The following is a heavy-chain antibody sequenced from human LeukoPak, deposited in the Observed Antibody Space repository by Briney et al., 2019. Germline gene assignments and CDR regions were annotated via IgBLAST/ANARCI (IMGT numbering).Heavy chain of an antibody. CDR1: GVIISSYA. J-gene: IGHJ3*02. Sequence: AGGSLRLSCAASGVIISSYAMTWVRQAPGKGLEWVSSISGSAYSTIYADSVKGRFIISRDNSQNTLYLQMNSLRAEDTAVYYCARNGDMNSSGDAFDIWGQGTMVTVSS. CDR3: ARNGDMNSSGDAFDI. V-gene: IGHV3-23*01. D-gene: IGHD3-22*01. CDR2: ISGSAYST.